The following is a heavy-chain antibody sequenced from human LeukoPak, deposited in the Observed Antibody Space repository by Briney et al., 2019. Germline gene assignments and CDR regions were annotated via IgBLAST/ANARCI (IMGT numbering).Heavy chain of an antibody. CDR1: GDSVRSGSFS. D-gene: IGHD3-10*01. Sequence: SETLSLTCTVSGDSVRSGSFSWSWIRQPPGKGLEWIGYMFTSGSTNYNPSLKSRVTISVDTSKNQFSLRLSSVTAADTAVYYCARDHSYYFGSQTSTLDVWGQGTAVTVSS. J-gene: IGHJ6*02. V-gene: IGHV4-61*01. CDR3: ARDHSYYFGSQTSTLDV. CDR2: MFTSGST.